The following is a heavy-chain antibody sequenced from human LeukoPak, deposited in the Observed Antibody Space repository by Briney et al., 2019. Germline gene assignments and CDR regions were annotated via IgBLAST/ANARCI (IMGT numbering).Heavy chain of an antibody. V-gene: IGHV4-39*01. CDR3: ARHGSVAYYDILTGYGARGYFDY. J-gene: IGHJ4*02. D-gene: IGHD3-9*01. Sequence: SETLSLTCTVSGGSISSGAYYWSWIRQPPGKGLEWIGCIYYSGSTYSNPSIKSRVTISVDTSKNQFSLKLRSVTAADTAVYYCARHGSVAYYDILTGYGARGYFDYWGQGTLVTVSS. CDR1: GGSISSGAYY. CDR2: IYYSGST.